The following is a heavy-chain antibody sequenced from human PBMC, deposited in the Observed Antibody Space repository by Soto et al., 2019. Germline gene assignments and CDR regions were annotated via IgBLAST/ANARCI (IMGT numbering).Heavy chain of an antibody. CDR1: GITFIYAW. CDR3: THLLSLANPYSYL. V-gene: IGHV3-15*07. Sequence: PGGSLRLSCAASGITFIYAWMDWVRQAPGKRLEWVGRIKSQASGGTIDYAAPVKGRFTISRDDSKNTVYLQMDSLKTEDTAVYYCTHLLSLANPYSYLWGQGTQVTVYS. J-gene: IGHJ4*02. D-gene: IGHD2-21*01. CDR2: IKSQASGGTI.